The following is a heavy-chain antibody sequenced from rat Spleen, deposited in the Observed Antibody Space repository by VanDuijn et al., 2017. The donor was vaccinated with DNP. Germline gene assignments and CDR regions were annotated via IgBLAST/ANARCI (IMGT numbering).Heavy chain of an antibody. CDR2: ISTGGGNS. CDR3: ARPYGYNNGGFAY. V-gene: IGHV5S13*01. Sequence: EVQLVESGGGLVQPGESLKLSCVASGFTFSNHGMAWVRQAPAKGLEWVASISTGGGNSFYRDSVKGRFTISRDNAKNTQYLQMDSLRSEDTATYYCARPYGYNNGGFAYWGQGTLVTVSS. CDR1: GFTFSNHG. J-gene: IGHJ3*01. D-gene: IGHD1-4*01.